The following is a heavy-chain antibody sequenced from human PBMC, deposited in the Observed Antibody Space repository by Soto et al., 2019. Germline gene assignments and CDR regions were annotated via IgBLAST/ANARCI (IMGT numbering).Heavy chain of an antibody. Sequence: EMEVVESGGGLVQPGGSLRLSCAASGFSVSSYFMTWVRQAPGKGLEWVSIIYASGKTYNADSVKGRFTVSRDNDKNTLALQLNTLRAEDTAVYFCARDRCSSRSCWKHERGLDSWGQGILVTVSS. D-gene: IGHD2-2*01. CDR1: GFSVSSYF. CDR2: IYASGKT. V-gene: IGHV3-66*01. J-gene: IGHJ4*02. CDR3: ARDRCSSRSCWKHERGLDS.